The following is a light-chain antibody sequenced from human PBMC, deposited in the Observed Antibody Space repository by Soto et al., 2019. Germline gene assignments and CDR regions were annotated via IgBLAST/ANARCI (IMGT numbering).Light chain of an antibody. J-gene: IGLJ1*01. CDR2: DVS. Sequence: QSSLTQPAPLSGASGQSITLSRPGTNKLVGGYNSVSSYHNHPRKAPKIMIYDVSNRRSGVSNRFSGSKSGNTASLTISGLQAEDEADYYCSSYTSSSTRVFGTGTKVTVL. V-gene: IGLV2-14*03. CDR3: SSYTSSSTRV. CDR1: NKLVGGYNS.